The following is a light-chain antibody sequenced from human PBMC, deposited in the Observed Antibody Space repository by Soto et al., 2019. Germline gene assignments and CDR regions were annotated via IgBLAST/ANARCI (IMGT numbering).Light chain of an antibody. CDR3: HQYVSWT. CDR1: QTFSSIY. J-gene: IGKJ1*01. Sequence: EIVLTQSPGTLSFSPGERSTLSFRASQTFSSIYLAWYQQKPGQAPRLLIYGASSRATGIPDRFSGSGSGTDFTLTISRLEPEDFAVYYCHQYVSWTFGQGTKVDIK. V-gene: IGKV3-20*01. CDR2: GAS.